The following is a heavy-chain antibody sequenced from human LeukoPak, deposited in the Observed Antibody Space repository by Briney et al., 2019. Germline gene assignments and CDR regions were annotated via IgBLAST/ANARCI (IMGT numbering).Heavy chain of an antibody. Sequence: DSVKVSCKASGYTFTGYYMHWVRQAPGQGLEWMGRINPSSGGTNYAQKSQGRVAMTSDTSISTAYMELSRLRSDDSAVYYCARDTAAGIDYWGQGTLVTVSS. CDR2: INPSSGGT. V-gene: IGHV1-2*06. D-gene: IGHD6-13*01. J-gene: IGHJ4*02. CDR1: GYTFTGYY. CDR3: ARDTAAGIDY.